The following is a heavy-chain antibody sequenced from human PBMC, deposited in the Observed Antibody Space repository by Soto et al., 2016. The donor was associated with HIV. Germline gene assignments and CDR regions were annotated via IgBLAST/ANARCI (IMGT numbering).Heavy chain of an antibody. D-gene: IGHD3-22*01. V-gene: IGHV3-66*01. Sequence: EVHLVESGGGLVQPGGSLRLSCAASGFTVSSNYMSWVRQAPGKGLEWVSVIYSGGSTYYADSVKGRFTISRDNSKNTLYLQMNSLRAEDTAVYYCARGKYYYDSSGPRYWYFDLWGRGTLVTVSS. J-gene: IGHJ2*01. CDR2: IYSGGST. CDR1: GFTVSSNY. CDR3: ARGKYYYDSSGPRYWYFDL.